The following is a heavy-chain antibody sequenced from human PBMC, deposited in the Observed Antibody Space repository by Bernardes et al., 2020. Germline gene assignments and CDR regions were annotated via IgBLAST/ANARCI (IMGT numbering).Heavy chain of an antibody. V-gene: IGHV4-59*01. J-gene: IGHJ4*02. Sequence: SETLSLTCTVSGGSISSYYWSWIRQPPGKGLEWIGYIYYSGSTNYNPSLKSRVTISVDTSKNQFSLKLSSVTAADTAVYYCARGSPRHRAMVATVPHFDYWGQGTLVTVSS. CDR3: ARGSPRHRAMVATVPHFDY. CDR1: GGSISSYY. CDR2: IYYSGST. D-gene: IGHD5-12*01.